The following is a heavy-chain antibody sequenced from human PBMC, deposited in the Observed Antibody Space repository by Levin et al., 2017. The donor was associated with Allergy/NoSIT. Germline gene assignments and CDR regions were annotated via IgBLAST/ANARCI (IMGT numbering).Heavy chain of an antibody. D-gene: IGHD3-3*01. CDR1: GFTFSSYA. V-gene: IGHV3-23*01. CDR2: ISGSGGST. J-gene: IGHJ4*02. Sequence: SCAASGFTFSSYAMSWVRQAPGKGLEWVSAISGSGGSTYYADSVKGRFTISRDNSKNTLYLQMNSLRAEDTAVYYCAKDRKSTIFGVVIIPDYWGQGTLVTVSS. CDR3: AKDRKSTIFGVVIIPDY.